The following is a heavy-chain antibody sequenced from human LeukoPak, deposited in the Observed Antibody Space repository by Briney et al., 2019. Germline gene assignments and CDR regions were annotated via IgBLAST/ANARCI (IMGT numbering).Heavy chain of an antibody. D-gene: IGHD3-22*01. CDR2: IYYSGST. Sequence: SETLSLTCAVSGGSISSGGYSWSWIRQPPGKGLEWIGYIYYSGSTYYNPSLKSRVTISVDTSKNQFPLKLSSVTAADTAVYYCARLRYDSSGYDYWGQGTLVTVSS. CDR3: ARLRYDSSGYDY. CDR1: GGSISSGGYS. J-gene: IGHJ4*02. V-gene: IGHV4-30-4*07.